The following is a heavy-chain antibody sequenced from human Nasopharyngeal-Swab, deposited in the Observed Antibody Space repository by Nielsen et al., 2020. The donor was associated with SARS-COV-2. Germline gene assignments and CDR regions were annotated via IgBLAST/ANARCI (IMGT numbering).Heavy chain of an antibody. J-gene: IGHJ1*01. V-gene: IGHV3-7*03. CDR2: IKQDGSEK. CDR3: ARDLRHYDFWSGYYTGIYFQH. D-gene: IGHD3-3*01. Sequence: WIRKPPGKGLEGVANIKQDGSEKYYVNSVKGRFTISRDNTKNSLYLQMNSLRAEDTAVYYCARDLRHYDFWSGYYTGIYFQHWGQGTLVTVSS.